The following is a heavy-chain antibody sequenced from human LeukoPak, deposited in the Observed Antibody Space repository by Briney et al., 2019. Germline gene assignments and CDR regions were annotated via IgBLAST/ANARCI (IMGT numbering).Heavy chain of an antibody. J-gene: IGHJ3*02. V-gene: IGHV3-11*01. CDR1: GFTFSDYY. D-gene: IGHD6-13*01. Sequence: PGGSLLLFCAASGFTFSDYYMRWFRQDPGEGLEGVSYFSSSSNTIYDADSENRRFTISRDNAKTPLYLQMSRLRAEDTAVYYWASRRGIAAAGTVVIWGQGTMVTVSS. CDR2: FSSSSNTI. CDR3: ASRRGIAAAGTVVI.